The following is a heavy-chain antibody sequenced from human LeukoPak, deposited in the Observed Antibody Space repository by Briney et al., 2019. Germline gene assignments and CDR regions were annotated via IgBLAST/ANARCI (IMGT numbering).Heavy chain of an antibody. J-gene: IGHJ4*02. Sequence: GGSLRLSCSASGFTFSSYAMHWVRQAPGKGLEYVSAISSNGGSTYYADSVKGRFTISRDNSKNTLYLQMSSLRPEDTAVYYCVKGIVVVTARAFDDWGQGTLVTVSS. V-gene: IGHV3-64D*06. CDR3: VKGIVVVTARAFDD. CDR1: GFTFSSYA. CDR2: ISSNGGST. D-gene: IGHD2-21*02.